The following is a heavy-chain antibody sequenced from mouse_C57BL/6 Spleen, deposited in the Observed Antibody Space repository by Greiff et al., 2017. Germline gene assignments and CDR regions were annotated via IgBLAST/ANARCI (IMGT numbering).Heavy chain of an antibody. Sequence: VQLQQSGPELVKPGASVKISCKASGYSLTGYYMNWVKQSPEKSLEWIGEINPSTGGTTYNQKFKAKATLTVDKSSSTAYMQLKSLTSEDSAVYYCARMGVDYWGQGTTRTVSS. V-gene: IGHV1-42*01. J-gene: IGHJ2*01. CDR3: ARMGVDY. CDR2: INPSTGGT. CDR1: GYSLTGYY.